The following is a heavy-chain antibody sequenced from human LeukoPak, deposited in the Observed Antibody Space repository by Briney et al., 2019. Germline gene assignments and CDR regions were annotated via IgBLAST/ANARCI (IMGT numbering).Heavy chain of an antibody. V-gene: IGHV3-74*01. D-gene: IGHD2-21*01. J-gene: IGHJ4*02. CDR2: INSDGSST. Sequence: PGGSLRLPCAASGFTFSSYWMHWVRQAPGKGLVWVSRINSDGSSTSYADSVKGRFTISRDNAKNTLYLQMNSLRAEDTAVYYCATDLAYCGGDCYGSDYWGQGTLVTVSS. CDR1: GFTFSSYW. CDR3: ATDLAYCGGDCYGSDY.